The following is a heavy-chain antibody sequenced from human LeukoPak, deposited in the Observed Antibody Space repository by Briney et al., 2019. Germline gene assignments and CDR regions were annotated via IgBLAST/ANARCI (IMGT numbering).Heavy chain of an antibody. D-gene: IGHD2-21*01. Sequence: GGSLRLSCAAPGFTFSSYGMHWVRQAPGKGLEWVAFIRYDGSNKYYADSVKGRFTISRDNSKNTLYLQMNSLRAEDTAVYYCAKDGRPIPLCYFDYWGQGTLVTVSS. CDR2: IRYDGSNK. J-gene: IGHJ4*02. CDR1: GFTFSSYG. V-gene: IGHV3-30*02. CDR3: AKDGRPIPLCYFDY.